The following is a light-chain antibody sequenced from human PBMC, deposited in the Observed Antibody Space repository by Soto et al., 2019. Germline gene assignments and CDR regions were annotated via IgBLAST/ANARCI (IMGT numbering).Light chain of an antibody. Sequence: EIVMTQSPANLSLSPWESANRSCRASQSFSSNSAWYQQKPGQAPRLLFYGASTRATGIPARFSGSGYETEFTLTISSLQSEDFAVYYCQQYNSWPLTVGRGTKVDIK. J-gene: IGKJ4*01. V-gene: IGKV3-15*01. CDR1: QSFSSN. CDR2: GAS. CDR3: QQYNSWPLT.